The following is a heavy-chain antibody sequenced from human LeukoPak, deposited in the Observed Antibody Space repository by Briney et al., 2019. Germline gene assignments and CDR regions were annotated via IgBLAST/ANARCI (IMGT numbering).Heavy chain of an antibody. V-gene: IGHV1-18*04. CDR2: ISAYNGNT. CDR3: AREDYGDYWGIDY. Sequence: ASVKVSCKASGYTFTGYYMHWVRQAPGQGLEWMGWISAYNGNTDYAQDLQGRVTMTTDTSTSTAYMELRSLRSDDTAVYYCAREDYGDYWGIDYWGQGTLVTVSS. D-gene: IGHD4-17*01. J-gene: IGHJ4*02. CDR1: GYTFTGYY.